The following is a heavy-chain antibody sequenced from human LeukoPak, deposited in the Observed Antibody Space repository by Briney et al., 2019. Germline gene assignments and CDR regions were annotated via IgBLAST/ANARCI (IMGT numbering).Heavy chain of an antibody. CDR2: IWYDGSNK. CDR1: GFTFSSYG. CDR3: ARAYYYDSSGYYYWFDP. D-gene: IGHD3-22*01. Sequence: PGGSLRLSCAASGFTFSSYGMPWVRQAPGKGLEWVAVIWYDGSNKYYADSVKGRFTISRDNSKNTLYLQMNSLRAEDTAVYYCARAYYYDSSGYYYWFDPWGQGTLVTVSS. J-gene: IGHJ5*02. V-gene: IGHV3-33*01.